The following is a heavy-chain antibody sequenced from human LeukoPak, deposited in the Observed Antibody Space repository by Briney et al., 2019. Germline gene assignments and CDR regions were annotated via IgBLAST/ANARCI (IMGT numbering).Heavy chain of an antibody. Sequence: GGSLRLSCAVSGFTFISYSMNWVRQAPGKGLEWVSYISSDSSNIYYADSVNGRFTISRDNAKNSLYLQMNSLRAEDMALYYCAKDGYSSGWYGALAFDIWGQGTMVTVSS. V-gene: IGHV3-48*01. CDR2: ISSDSSNI. J-gene: IGHJ3*02. CDR3: AKDGYSSGWYGALAFDI. D-gene: IGHD6-19*01. CDR1: GFTFISYS.